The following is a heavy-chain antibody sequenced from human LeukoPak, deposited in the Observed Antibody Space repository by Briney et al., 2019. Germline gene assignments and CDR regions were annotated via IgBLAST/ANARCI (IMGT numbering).Heavy chain of an antibody. V-gene: IGHV3-30*04. Sequence: GGSLRLSCAASGFTFSSYAMHWVRQAPGKGLEWVAVITYDGSNKYYADSVKGRFTISGDNSKNTLYLQMNSLRAEDTAVYYCARDSGGYLLTFDYWGQGTLVTVSS. D-gene: IGHD1-26*01. J-gene: IGHJ4*02. CDR3: ARDSGGYLLTFDY. CDR1: GFTFSSYA. CDR2: ITYDGSNK.